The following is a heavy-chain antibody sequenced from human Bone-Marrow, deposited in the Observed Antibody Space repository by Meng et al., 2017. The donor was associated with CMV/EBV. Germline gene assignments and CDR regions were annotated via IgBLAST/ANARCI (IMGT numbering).Heavy chain of an antibody. CDR3: ATILGYSSGWDY. Sequence: ASVKVSCKASGYTFTNYYMHWVRQAPGQGLEWMGWINLNGGGTNYAQKVQDRVTMTRDTSISTAYMELSRLRSDDTAVYYCATILGYSSGWDYWGQGPLVTVSS. CDR1: GYTFTNYY. CDR2: INLNGGGT. J-gene: IGHJ4*02. D-gene: IGHD6-19*01. V-gene: IGHV1-2*02.